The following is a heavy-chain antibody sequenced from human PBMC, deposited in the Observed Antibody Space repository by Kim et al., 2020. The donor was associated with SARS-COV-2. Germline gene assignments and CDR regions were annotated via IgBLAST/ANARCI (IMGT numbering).Heavy chain of an antibody. V-gene: IGHV3-53*04. CDR1: GFTVSSNY. J-gene: IGHJ6*02. CDR2: IYSGGST. Sequence: GGSLRLSCAASGFTVSSNYMSWVRQAPGKGLEWVSVIYSGGSTYYADSVKGRFTISRHNSKNTLYLQMNSLRAADTAVYYCASVKLELHAYYYYGIDVWGQGTTVTVSS. CDR3: ASVKLELHAYYYYGIDV. D-gene: IGHD1-7*01.